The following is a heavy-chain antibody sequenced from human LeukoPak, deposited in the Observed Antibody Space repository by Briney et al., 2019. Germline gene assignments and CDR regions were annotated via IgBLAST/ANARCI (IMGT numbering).Heavy chain of an antibody. D-gene: IGHD3-22*01. CDR1: GYSFTSYW. CDR2: IYPGDSDT. Sequence: KISCKGSGYSFTSYWIGWVRQMPGKGLEWMGIIYPGDSDTRYSPSFQGQVTISADKSISTAYLQWSSLKASDTAMYYCARSYDSSGYGFDYWGQGNLVTVSS. J-gene: IGHJ4*02. V-gene: IGHV5-51*01. CDR3: ARSYDSSGYGFDY.